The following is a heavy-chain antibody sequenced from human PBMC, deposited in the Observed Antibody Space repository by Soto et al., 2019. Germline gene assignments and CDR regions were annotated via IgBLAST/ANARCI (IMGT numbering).Heavy chain of an antibody. Sequence: HPGGSLRLSCAASGFTLSNFWMHWVRQAPGKGLEWVSRINSDGRSTSYVDSVKGRFTISRDNANNTLYLEMNSLRVEDTAVYFCARGGRYRENYYFGMDVWGQGTTVTVSS. CDR2: INSDGRST. D-gene: IGHD1-26*01. CDR1: GFTLSNFW. J-gene: IGHJ6*02. CDR3: ARGGRYRENYYFGMDV. V-gene: IGHV3-74*01.